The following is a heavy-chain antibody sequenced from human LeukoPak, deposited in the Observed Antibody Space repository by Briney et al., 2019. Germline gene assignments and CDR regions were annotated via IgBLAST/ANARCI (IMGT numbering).Heavy chain of an antibody. V-gene: IGHV3-48*03. J-gene: IGHJ4*02. CDR2: ISSSGSTI. CDR3: AKDPALSGSFYYFDY. D-gene: IGHD1-26*01. Sequence: PGGSLRLSCAASGFTFSSYEMNWVRQAPGKGLEWVSYISSSGSTIYYADSVKGRFTISRDNAKNTLYLQMNSLRAEDTAVYYCAKDPALSGSFYYFDYWGQGTLVTVSS. CDR1: GFTFSSYE.